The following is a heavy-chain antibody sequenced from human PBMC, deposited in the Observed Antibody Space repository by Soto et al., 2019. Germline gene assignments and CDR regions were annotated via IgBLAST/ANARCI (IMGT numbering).Heavy chain of an antibody. CDR1: GGSISSGGYY. CDR2: IYYSGST. D-gene: IGHD3-10*01. V-gene: IGHV4-31*03. CDR3: ARDISHYYGSGSYYNVGIDP. Sequence: QVQLQESGPGLVKPSQTLSLTCTVSGGSISSGGYYWSWIRQHPGKGLEWIGYIYYSGSTYYNPSLNSRVTISVDTSKNQFSLKLSSVTAADTAVYYCARDISHYYGSGSYYNVGIDPWGQGPLVTVSS. J-gene: IGHJ5*02.